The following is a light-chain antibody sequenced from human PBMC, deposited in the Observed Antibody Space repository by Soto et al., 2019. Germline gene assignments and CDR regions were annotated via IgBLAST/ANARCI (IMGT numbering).Light chain of an antibody. CDR1: QSVSSN. V-gene: IGKV3-20*01. CDR2: GVY. Sequence: LVLTPSPAIPSVSPREGATLSCRPSQSVSSNLALYHQEPVRAPRLLIYGVYSIAAGIPDRFSGSGSGTDFTITISRLEPEDYAMYSCQQDDKSPLTFGEGTKVDIK. CDR3: QQDDKSPLT. J-gene: IGKJ4*02.